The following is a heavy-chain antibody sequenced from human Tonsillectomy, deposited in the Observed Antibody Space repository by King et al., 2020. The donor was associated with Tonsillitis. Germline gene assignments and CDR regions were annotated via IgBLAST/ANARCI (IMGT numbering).Heavy chain of an antibody. CDR1: GFTFSSYG. V-gene: IGHV3-30*18. J-gene: IGHJ2*01. D-gene: IGHD2-21*02. Sequence: VQLVESGGGVVQPGRSLRLSCAASGFTFSSYGMHWVRQAPGKGLEWVAVISYDGSNKYYADSVKGRFTISRDNSKNTLYLQMNSLRAEDTAVYYCAKVAYWCGDCYPAPTGYFDLWGRGTLVTVSS. CDR2: ISYDGSNK. CDR3: AKVAYWCGDCYPAPTGYFDL.